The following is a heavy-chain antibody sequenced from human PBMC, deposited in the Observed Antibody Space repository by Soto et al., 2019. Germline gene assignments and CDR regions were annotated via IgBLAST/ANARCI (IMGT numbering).Heavy chain of an antibody. D-gene: IGHD3-9*01. Sequence: PGGSLRLSCAASGFTFSSYSMNWVRQAPGKGLEWVSYISSSSSTIYYADSVKGRFTISRDNPKNTLYLKMNSLRAEDTAVYYCAKEDSGGTRYCDWLYNDDAFDIWGQGTMVTVSS. CDR2: ISSSSSTI. CDR1: GFTFSSYS. V-gene: IGHV3-48*01. J-gene: IGHJ3*02. CDR3: AKEDSGGTRYCDWLYNDDAFDI.